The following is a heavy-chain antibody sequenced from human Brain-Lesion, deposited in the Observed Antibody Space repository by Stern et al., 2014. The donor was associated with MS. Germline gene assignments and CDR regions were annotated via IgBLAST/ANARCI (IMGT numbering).Heavy chain of an antibody. CDR1: GYRFTSNW. D-gene: IGHD6-6*01. V-gene: IGHV5-51*01. CDR3: ARRGDSSSSGFDY. Sequence: VQLGQSGAEVQKPGESLKISCKGSGYRFTSNWIGWVRQMPGKGLEWMGFIWPCDSYTRYSPSFQGQVTISADKSISTAYLQWSSLQASDTAMYYCARRGDSSSSGFDYWGQGTLVIVSS. J-gene: IGHJ4*02. CDR2: IWPCDSYT.